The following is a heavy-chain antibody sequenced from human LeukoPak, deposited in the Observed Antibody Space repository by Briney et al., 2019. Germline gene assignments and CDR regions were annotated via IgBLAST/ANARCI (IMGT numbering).Heavy chain of an antibody. D-gene: IGHD3-10*01. Sequence: GAPVKVSCKASGYTFTGYYMHWVRQAPGQGLEWMGWINPNSGGTNYAQKFQGRVTMTRGTSISTAYMELSRLRSDDTAVYYCARVPRRTMVRGVIAHPTFDYWGQGTLVTVSS. CDR1: GYTFTGYY. CDR2: INPNSGGT. V-gene: IGHV1-2*02. CDR3: ARVPRRTMVRGVIAHPTFDY. J-gene: IGHJ4*02.